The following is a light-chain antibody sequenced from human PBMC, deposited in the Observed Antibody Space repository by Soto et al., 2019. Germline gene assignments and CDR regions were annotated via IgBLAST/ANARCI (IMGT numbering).Light chain of an antibody. CDR2: DVS. CDR3: SSYTSSSNRPVV. J-gene: IGLJ2*01. V-gene: IGLV2-14*01. CDR1: SSDVGGYNY. Sequence: QSVLTQPASVSGSPGQSITISCTGTSSDVGGYNYVSWYQQHPGKAPKLMIYDVSNRPSGVSNRFSGSKSGNTASLTISGLQAEDEADYYCSSYTSSSNRPVVFGGGTKLTVL.